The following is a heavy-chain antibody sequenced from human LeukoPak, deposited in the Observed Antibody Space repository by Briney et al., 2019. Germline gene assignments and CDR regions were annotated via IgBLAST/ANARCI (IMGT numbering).Heavy chain of an antibody. CDR2: IIPILGIA. V-gene: IGHV1-69*04. CDR3: ASTPLGYDSSGYYLY. D-gene: IGHD3-22*01. CDR1: GGTFSSYA. J-gene: IGHJ4*02. Sequence: GVSVKVSCKASGGTFSSYAISWVRQAPGQGLEWMGRIIPILGIANYAQKFQGRVTITADKSTSTAYMELSSLRSEDTAVYYCASTPLGYDSSGYYLYWGQGTLVTVSS.